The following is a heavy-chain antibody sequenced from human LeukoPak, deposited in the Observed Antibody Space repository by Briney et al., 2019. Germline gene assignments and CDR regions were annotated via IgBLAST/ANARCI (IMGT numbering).Heavy chain of an antibody. CDR3: ARQYGYSYGSDYYYGMDV. CDR1: GYSFTSYW. V-gene: IGHV5-51*01. J-gene: IGHJ6*02. D-gene: IGHD5-18*01. Sequence: GESLKISCKGSGYSFTSYWIGWARQMPGKGLEWMGIIYPGDSDTRYSPSFQGQVTISADKSISTAYLQWSSLKASDTAMYYCARQYGYSYGSDYYYGMDVWGQGTTVTVSS. CDR2: IYPGDSDT.